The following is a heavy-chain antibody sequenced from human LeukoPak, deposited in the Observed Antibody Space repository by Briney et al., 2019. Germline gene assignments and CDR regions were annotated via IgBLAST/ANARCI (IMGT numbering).Heavy chain of an antibody. CDR1: GFTFSNYG. D-gene: IGHD3-10*01. CDR3: AKDAGGSGYFDY. CDR2: ISYDGSNK. V-gene: IGHV3-30*18. J-gene: IGHJ4*02. Sequence: PGGSLRLSCAASGFTFSNYGMHWVRQAPGKGLEWVAVISYDGSNKYYADSVKGRFTISRDNSKNTLYLQMNGLRAEDTAVYYCAKDAGGSGYFDYWGQGTLVTVSS.